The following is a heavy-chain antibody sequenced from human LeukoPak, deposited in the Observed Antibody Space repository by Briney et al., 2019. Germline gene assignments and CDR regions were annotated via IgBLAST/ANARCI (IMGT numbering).Heavy chain of an antibody. D-gene: IGHD2-21*01. Sequence: GGSLSLSCAASGFTFSSYSMNWVRQAPGKGLEWGSSISSSSSYVYYADSVKGRFTISRDNAKNSLYLQMNSLRAEDTAVYYCARDLRTQLAHCGGDCYSERTFDYWGQGTLVTVSS. CDR1: GFTFSSYS. CDR2: ISSSSSYV. J-gene: IGHJ4*02. V-gene: IGHV3-21*01. CDR3: ARDLRTQLAHCGGDCYSERTFDY.